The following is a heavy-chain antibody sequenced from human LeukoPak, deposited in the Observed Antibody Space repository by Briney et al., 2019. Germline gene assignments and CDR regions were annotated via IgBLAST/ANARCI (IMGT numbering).Heavy chain of an antibody. CDR2: IYNSGRN. CDR3: ARDRSSYFDY. V-gene: IGHV4-39*01. CDR1: GGSISSNNYY. Sequence: SETLSLTCTVSGGSISSNNYYWGWIRQLPGKGLEWIGSIYNSGRNYYNPSLKSRVTISVDTSNNQFALKLSSVTAADTAVYYCARDRSSYFDYWGQGTLVTVSS. J-gene: IGHJ4*02. D-gene: IGHD1-14*01.